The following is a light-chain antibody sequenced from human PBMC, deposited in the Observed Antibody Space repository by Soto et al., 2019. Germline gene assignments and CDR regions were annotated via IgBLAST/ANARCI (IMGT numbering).Light chain of an antibody. J-gene: IGLJ1*01. CDR2: EAS. Sequence: QSVLTQPASVSGSPGQSITISCTGTTSDIGSYNLVSWYQQHPGKVPKIIIYEASKRPSGAPYRFSGSKSGNMASLTISGLQAEDEADYYCCSYAGSSTWVFGTGTKVTVL. CDR3: CSYAGSSTWV. CDR1: TSDIGSYNL. V-gene: IGLV2-23*01.